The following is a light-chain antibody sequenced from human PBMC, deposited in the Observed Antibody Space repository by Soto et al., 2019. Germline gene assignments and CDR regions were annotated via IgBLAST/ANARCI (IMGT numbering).Light chain of an antibody. CDR1: SSNIGAGYD. CDR3: QSYDTSLSRFV. Sequence: QSVVTQSPSVSGAPGQRVTISCTGNSSNIGAGYDVHWYRQLPGTAPKVVIYGNDNRPLGVPDRFSGSKSGTSGSLVISGLQAEDEADYYCQSYDTSLSRFVFGSGTKVTVL. V-gene: IGLV1-40*01. CDR2: GND. J-gene: IGLJ1*01.